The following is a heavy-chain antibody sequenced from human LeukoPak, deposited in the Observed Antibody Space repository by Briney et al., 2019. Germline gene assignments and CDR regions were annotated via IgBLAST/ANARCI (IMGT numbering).Heavy chain of an antibody. Sequence: ASVKVSCKASGYTFTGYYMHWVRQAPGQGLEWMGWINPNSGGANYAQKFQGRVTMTRDTSISTAYMELSRLRSDDTAVYYCARDRALLRYSSGWYLDYWGQGTLVTVPS. J-gene: IGHJ4*02. CDR3: ARDRALLRYSSGWYLDY. CDR1: GYTFTGYY. D-gene: IGHD6-19*01. V-gene: IGHV1-2*02. CDR2: INPNSGGA.